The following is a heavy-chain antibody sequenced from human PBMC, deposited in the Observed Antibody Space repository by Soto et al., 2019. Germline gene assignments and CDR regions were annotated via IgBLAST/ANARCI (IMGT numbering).Heavy chain of an antibody. V-gene: IGHV3-23*01. Sequence: GGSLRLSCAASGFTFSSYAMSWVRQAPGKGLEWVSAISGSGGSTYYADSVKGRFTISRDNSKNTLYLQMNSLRAEDTAVYYCAKDRDPLDVLMVYAKFDYWGQGTLVTVSS. J-gene: IGHJ4*02. CDR3: AKDRDPLDVLMVYAKFDY. D-gene: IGHD2-8*01. CDR1: GFTFSSYA. CDR2: ISGSGGST.